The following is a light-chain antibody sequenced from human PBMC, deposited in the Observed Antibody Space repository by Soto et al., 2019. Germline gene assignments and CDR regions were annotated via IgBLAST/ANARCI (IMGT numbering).Light chain of an antibody. V-gene: IGKV1-5*03. CDR3: QQYEAYPLT. CDR1: QNINSW. CDR2: KAS. J-gene: IGKJ4*01. Sequence: DIQMTQSPSTLSASVGDRVTITCRASQNINSWLAWYQQKPGKAPKLLIHKASSLESGVPSGFSGSGSGTEFSLTISSLRVDDSATYYCQQYEAYPLTFGGGTKVEIK.